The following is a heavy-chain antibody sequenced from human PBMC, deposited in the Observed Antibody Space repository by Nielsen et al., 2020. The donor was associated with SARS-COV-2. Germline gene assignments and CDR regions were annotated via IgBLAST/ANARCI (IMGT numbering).Heavy chain of an antibody. Sequence: SLKISCAASGFTFDDYAMHWVRQAPGKGLEWVSGISWNSGSIGYVDSVKGRFTISRDNAKNSLYLQMNSLRAEDTALYYCAKDAIAAAGDWYFDLWGRGTLVTVSS. D-gene: IGHD6-13*01. CDR1: GFTFDDYA. V-gene: IGHV3-9*01. J-gene: IGHJ2*01. CDR2: ISWNSGSI. CDR3: AKDAIAAAGDWYFDL.